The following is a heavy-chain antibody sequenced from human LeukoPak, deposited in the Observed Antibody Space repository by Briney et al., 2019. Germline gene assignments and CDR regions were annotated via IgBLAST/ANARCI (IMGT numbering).Heavy chain of an antibody. D-gene: IGHD3-22*01. J-gene: IGHJ3*02. CDR3: TTDFSAYYDSSGYPDAFDI. CDR2: IWYDVSNK. CDR1: GFTFSSYG. Sequence: GGSLRLSCAASGFTFSSYGMHWVRQAPGKGLEWVAVIWYDVSNKYYADSVKGRFTISRDNSKNTLYLQMNSLRAEDTAVYYCTTDFSAYYDSSGYPDAFDIWGQGTMVTVSS. V-gene: IGHV3-33*01.